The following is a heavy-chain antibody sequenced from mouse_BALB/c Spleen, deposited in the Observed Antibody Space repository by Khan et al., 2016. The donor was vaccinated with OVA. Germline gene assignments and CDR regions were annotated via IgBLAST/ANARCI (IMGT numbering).Heavy chain of an antibody. Sequence: EVELVGSGGGLVQPGGSRKLSCAASGFTFSDYGLAWVRQAPGKGPEWVAFISSLAYSIYYADTVTGRFTISRENAKNTLYLEMSSLRSENTAMYYCARSWAMDYWGQGTSVTVSS. CDR1: GFTFSDYG. CDR2: ISSLAYSI. J-gene: IGHJ4*01. CDR3: ARSWAMDY. V-gene: IGHV5-15*02.